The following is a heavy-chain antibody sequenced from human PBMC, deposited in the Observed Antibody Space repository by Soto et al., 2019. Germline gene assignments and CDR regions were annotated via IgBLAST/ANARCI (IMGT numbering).Heavy chain of an antibody. CDR3: ARGRGTISHRVTKTPRRDAFDI. CDR2: INHSGST. J-gene: IGHJ3*02. D-gene: IGHD3-3*01. V-gene: IGHV4-34*01. Sequence: PSETLSLTCAVYGGSFSGYYWSWIRQPPGKGLEWIGEINHSGSTNYNPSLKSRATISVDTSKNQFSLKLSSVTAADTAVYYCARGRGTISHRVTKTPRRDAFDIWGQGAMVTVSS. CDR1: GGSFSGYY.